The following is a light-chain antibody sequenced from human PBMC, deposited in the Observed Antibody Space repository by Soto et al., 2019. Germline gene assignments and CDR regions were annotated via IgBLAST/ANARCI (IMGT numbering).Light chain of an antibody. CDR3: QQYGSSPPYT. CDR2: GSS. V-gene: IGKV3-20*01. Sequence: EGVLAQSPVTLSLSPGERATLSCRASQTVSNNYIAWYQQKPGQAPRLLIFGSSDRATGIPDRFRGSGSGTAFTLTISRLEPAAVAVDYCQQYGSSPPYTFGQGTKLEIK. CDR1: QTVSNNY. J-gene: IGKJ2*01.